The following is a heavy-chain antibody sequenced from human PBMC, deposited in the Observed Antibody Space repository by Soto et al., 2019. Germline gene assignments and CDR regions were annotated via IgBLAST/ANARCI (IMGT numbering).Heavy chain of an antibody. J-gene: IGHJ5*02. CDR3: ASYNWNANWFDP. CDR2: IYHSGST. Sequence: PSETLSLTCAVSGGSISSGGYSWSWIRQPPGKGLEWIGYIYHSGSTYYNPSLKSRVTISVARSKNQFSLKLSSVTAADTAMYYCASYNWNANWFDPWGQGTLVTVS. D-gene: IGHD1-20*01. V-gene: IGHV4-30-2*01. CDR1: GGSISSGGYS.